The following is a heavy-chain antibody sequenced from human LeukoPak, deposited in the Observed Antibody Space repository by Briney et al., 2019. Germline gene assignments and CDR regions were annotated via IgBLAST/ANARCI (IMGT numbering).Heavy chain of an antibody. CDR3: VKEMDV. V-gene: IGHV3-23*01. J-gene: IGHJ6*02. CDR2: LSGNGHTT. Sequence: GGSLRLSCAASGFSFNRYAMTWVRQAPGKGLQWVSGLSGNGHTTYYADSVKGRFTISRDNCKSTVYLQMNSLRVEDTAAYYCVKEMDVWGQGITVTVSS. CDR1: GFSFNRYA.